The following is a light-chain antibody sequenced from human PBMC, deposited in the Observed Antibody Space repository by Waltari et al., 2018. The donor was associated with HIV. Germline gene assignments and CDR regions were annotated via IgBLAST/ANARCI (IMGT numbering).Light chain of an antibody. CDR3: QQYGSSRRWT. CDR2: GAS. J-gene: IGKJ1*01. V-gene: IGKV3-20*01. Sequence: EIVVTQSPGTLSLSPGERDTLSCRASQSVRSSNLAWYQQKPGQAPRLLIYGASNRATGIPDRFSGSGSGTDSTLTISRLEPEDFAVYYCQQYGSSRRWTFGQGTKVEIK. CDR1: QSVRSSN.